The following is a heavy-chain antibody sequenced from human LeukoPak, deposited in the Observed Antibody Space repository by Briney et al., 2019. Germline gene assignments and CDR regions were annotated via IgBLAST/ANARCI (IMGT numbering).Heavy chain of an antibody. V-gene: IGHV3-21*01. D-gene: IGHD2-2*01. Sequence: GGSLRLSCAASGFTFSSYSMNWVRQAPGKGLEWVSSISSSSSYIYYADSVKGRFTISRDNAKNSLYLQMNSLRAEDTAVYYCARDRAVPSHAFDIWGQGTMVTVSS. CDR1: GFTFSSYS. CDR3: ARDRAVPSHAFDI. CDR2: ISSSSSYI. J-gene: IGHJ3*02.